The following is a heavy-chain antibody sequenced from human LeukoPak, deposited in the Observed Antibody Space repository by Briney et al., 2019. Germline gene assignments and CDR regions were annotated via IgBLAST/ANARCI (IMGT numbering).Heavy chain of an antibody. J-gene: IGHJ4*02. D-gene: IGHD3-10*01. CDR3: ARAQDRNYYASGKF. CDR1: GYTFTSYD. V-gene: IGHV1-2*02. Sequence: ASVKVSCKASGYTFTSYDINWVRQAPGQGLEWMGWINPHSGDTNYAQKFQGRVTMTRDTSISTAYMEVSRLRSDDTAVYYCARAQDRNYYASGKFWGQGTLVTVSS. CDR2: INPHSGDT.